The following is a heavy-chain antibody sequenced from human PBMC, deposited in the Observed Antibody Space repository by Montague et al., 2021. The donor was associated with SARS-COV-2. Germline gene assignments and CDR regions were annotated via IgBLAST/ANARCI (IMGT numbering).Heavy chain of an antibody. CDR2: INHGGST. CDR1: GTSFSGYY. Sequence: SETLSLTCAVHGTSFSGYYWNWIRQPPGKGLEWIGEINHGGSTNYSPSLKSRLTISADTSKNQFSLKLTSAAAADTAVYYCARLRDGVVPSPILGVGPYYSYYYMDVWGRGTTVTVSS. V-gene: IGHV4-34*01. CDR3: ARLRDGVVPSPILGVGPYYSYYYMDV. J-gene: IGHJ6*03. D-gene: IGHD3-10*01.